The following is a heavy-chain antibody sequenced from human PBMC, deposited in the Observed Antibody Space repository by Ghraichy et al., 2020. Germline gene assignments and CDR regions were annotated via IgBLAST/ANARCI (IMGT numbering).Heavy chain of an antibody. D-gene: IGHD3-3*01. CDR1: GFTFSSYS. V-gene: IGHV3-48*04. CDR3: ASQRFPSYDFWSGSFGANYYYGMDV. Sequence: GGSLRLSCAASGFTFSSYSMNWVRQAPGKGLEWVSYISSSSSTIYYADSVKGRFTISRDNAKNSLYLQMNSLRAEDTAVYYCASQRFPSYDFWSGSFGANYYYGMDVWGQGTTVTVSS. J-gene: IGHJ6*02. CDR2: ISSSSSTI.